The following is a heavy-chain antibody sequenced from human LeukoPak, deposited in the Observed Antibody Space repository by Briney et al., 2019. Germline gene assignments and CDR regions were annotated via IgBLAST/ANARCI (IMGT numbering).Heavy chain of an antibody. CDR3: AKVGPTAASYYFDY. Sequence: GGSLRLSCAASEFIVSSNYMSWVRQAPGKGLEWVSAISGSGGSTYYADSVKGRFTISRDNSKNTLYLQMNSLRAEDTAVYYCAKVGPTAASYYFDYWGQGTLVTVSS. V-gene: IGHV3-23*01. D-gene: IGHD6-25*01. CDR2: ISGSGGST. J-gene: IGHJ4*02. CDR1: EFIVSSNY.